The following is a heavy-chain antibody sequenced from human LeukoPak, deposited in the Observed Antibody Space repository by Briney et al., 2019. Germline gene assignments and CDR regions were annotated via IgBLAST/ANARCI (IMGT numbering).Heavy chain of an antibody. CDR2: IDSGGTT. V-gene: IGHV3-66*01. Sequence: PGGSLRPSCAASGFIVSSNYMSWVRQAPGKGLEWVSIIDSGGTTYYADSVKGRFTISRDNSKNTLYLQMNSLRAEDTAVYYCARDSVGTTTSQYGMDVWGQGTTVTVSS. CDR1: GFIVSSNY. D-gene: IGHD2-21*02. CDR3: ARDSVGTTTSQYGMDV. J-gene: IGHJ6*02.